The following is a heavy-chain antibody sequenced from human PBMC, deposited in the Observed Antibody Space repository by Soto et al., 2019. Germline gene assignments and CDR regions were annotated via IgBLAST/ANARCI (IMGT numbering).Heavy chain of an antibody. Sequence: SETLSLTCSVSGVSIGSHFWSWIRQAPGKGPELVGYIYHTVNTKYNPALKSRATISMDTSKNQLSLQLSSVTAADTAVYYCARLQYTVVTALDIWGQGIMVTVSS. CDR2: IYHTVNT. D-gene: IGHD2-15*01. J-gene: IGHJ3*02. V-gene: IGHV4-59*11. CDR3: ARLQYTVVTALDI. CDR1: GVSIGSHF.